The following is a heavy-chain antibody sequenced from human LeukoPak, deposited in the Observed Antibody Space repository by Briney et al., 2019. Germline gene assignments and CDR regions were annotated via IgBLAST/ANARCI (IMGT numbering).Heavy chain of an antibody. CDR2: IYYIGNT. CDR3: ARAARTSIFGVIITPFDY. Sequence: PSETPSLTCTVSGCSIGSGDYYWSWVRQPPGKGLEWIGYIYYIGNTYYNPSLKSRVAILIDTSKNQFSLKLSSVTAADTAVYSCARAARTSIFGVIITPFDYWGHGTLVTVSS. CDR1: GCSIGSGDYY. V-gene: IGHV4-30-4*08. J-gene: IGHJ4*01. D-gene: IGHD3-3*01.